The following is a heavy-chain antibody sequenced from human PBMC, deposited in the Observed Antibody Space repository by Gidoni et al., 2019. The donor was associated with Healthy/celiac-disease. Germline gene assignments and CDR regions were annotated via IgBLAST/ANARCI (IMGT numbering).Heavy chain of an antibody. Sequence: QVQLQQWGAGLLKPSETLSLTCAVYGGSFSGYYWSWIRQPPGKGLEWIGEINHSGSTNYNPSLKSRVIMSVDTSKNQFSLKLSSVTAADTAVYYCARGQGLLGVDYWGQGTLVTVSS. CDR1: GGSFSGYY. CDR2: INHSGST. J-gene: IGHJ4*02. CDR3: ARGQGLLGVDY. V-gene: IGHV4-34*01. D-gene: IGHD7-27*01.